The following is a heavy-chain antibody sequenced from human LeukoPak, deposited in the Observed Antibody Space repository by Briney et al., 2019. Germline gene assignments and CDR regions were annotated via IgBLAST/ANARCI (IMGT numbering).Heavy chain of an antibody. CDR1: RYTLSGYY. V-gene: IGHV1-2*02. Sequence: ASAKVSCKPSRYTLSGYYMHRGREAPGQGVWWRGWINPNIGGTNYAQKFQGRVTMTRDTSISTAYMEMSRLRSDDTAVYYCARACSGGSCYFGAYDAFDIWGQGTMVTVSS. CDR2: INPNIGGT. D-gene: IGHD2-15*01. J-gene: IGHJ3*02. CDR3: ARACSGGSCYFGAYDAFDI.